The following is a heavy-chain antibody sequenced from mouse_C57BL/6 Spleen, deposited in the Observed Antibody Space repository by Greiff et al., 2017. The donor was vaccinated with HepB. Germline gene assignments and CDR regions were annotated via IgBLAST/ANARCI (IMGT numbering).Heavy chain of an antibody. V-gene: IGHV6-3*01. J-gene: IGHJ4*01. CDR1: GFTFSNYW. CDR2: IRLKSDNYAT. D-gene: IGHD4-1*01. CDR3: TELGRYAMDY. Sequence: LQQSGGGLVQPGGSMKLSCVASGFTFSNYWMNWVRQSPEKGLEWVAQIRLKSDNYATHYAESVKGRFTISRDDSKSSVYLQMNNLRAEDTGIYYCTELGRYAMDYWGQGTSVTVSS.